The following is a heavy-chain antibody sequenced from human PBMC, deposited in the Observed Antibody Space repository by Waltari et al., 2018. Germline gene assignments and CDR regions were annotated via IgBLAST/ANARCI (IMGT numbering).Heavy chain of an antibody. CDR1: GFIFADHY. J-gene: IGHJ1*01. Sequence: VQLVESGGGLVHPGGSLRVSCVVSGFIFADHYMDWVRQAPGKAPEWGGRIANRANSYITEYPASMKGRFTISREDSKNLLFLQMTDLKSEDTAIYYCVRGGYYYDSNGGYFQFWGRGTLVTVSS. D-gene: IGHD3-22*01. V-gene: IGHV3-72*01. CDR3: VRGGYYYDSNGGYFQF. CDR2: IANRANSYIT.